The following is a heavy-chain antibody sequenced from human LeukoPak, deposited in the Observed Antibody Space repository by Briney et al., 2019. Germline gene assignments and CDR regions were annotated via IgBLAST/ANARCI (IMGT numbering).Heavy chain of an antibody. J-gene: IGHJ5*02. D-gene: IGHD3-9*01. CDR3: ARRLVTNWFDP. Sequence: SETLSLTCAVYGGSFSGYYWSWIRQPPGKGLEWIGEINHSGSTNYNLSLKSRVTISVDTSKNQFSLKLSSVTAADTAVYYCARRLVTNWFDPWGQGTLVTVSS. CDR2: INHSGST. V-gene: IGHV4-34*01. CDR1: GGSFSGYY.